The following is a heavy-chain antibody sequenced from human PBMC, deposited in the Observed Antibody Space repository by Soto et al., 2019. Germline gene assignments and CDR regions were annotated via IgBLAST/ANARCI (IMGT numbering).Heavy chain of an antibody. Sequence: HVQLQESGPGLVKPSQTLSLTCTVSGDSVSGGDSYWSWIRQPPGKALEWIGYTSFSGYTSYTPSLKSRVTISVDMSKSQFSLRLTSVTAADTAIYYCVRGGNPYHYATSGPGTFDKWGQGTLVSVSS. J-gene: IGHJ4*02. CDR3: VRGGNPYHYATSGPGTFDK. V-gene: IGHV4-30-4*01. CDR2: TSFSGYT. D-gene: IGHD3-22*01. CDR1: GDSVSGGDSY.